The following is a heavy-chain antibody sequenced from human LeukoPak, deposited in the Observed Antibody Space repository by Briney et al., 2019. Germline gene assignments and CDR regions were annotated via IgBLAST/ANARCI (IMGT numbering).Heavy chain of an antibody. J-gene: IGHJ3*02. CDR1: GYRFTNYW. CDR3: ARHTRGVDTALVHDAFDI. Sequence: GESLKISFKGSGYRFTNYWIGWVRQMPGKGLECMGIIYPDDSDIRYSPSFQGQVTISADKSVSTAYLQWSSLKASDTAMYYCARHTRGVDTALVHDAFDIWGQGTMVTVSS. V-gene: IGHV5-51*01. CDR2: IYPDDSDI. D-gene: IGHD5-18*01.